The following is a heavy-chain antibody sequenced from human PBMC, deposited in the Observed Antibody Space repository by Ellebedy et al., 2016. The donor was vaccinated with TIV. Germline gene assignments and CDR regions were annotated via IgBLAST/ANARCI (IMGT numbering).Heavy chain of an antibody. CDR2: MNPYSGNP. D-gene: IGHD5-18*01. CDR1: GYTFTNYD. Sequence: AASVKVSCKASGYTFTNYDINWVRQGTGQGLEWMGWMNPYSGNPGYAQKFHGRVTMTRNTSISTAYIDLSSLRSEDTAVYYCARVDTAMVTNFWGQGTLFTVSS. V-gene: IGHV1-8*01. J-gene: IGHJ4*02. CDR3: ARVDTAMVTNF.